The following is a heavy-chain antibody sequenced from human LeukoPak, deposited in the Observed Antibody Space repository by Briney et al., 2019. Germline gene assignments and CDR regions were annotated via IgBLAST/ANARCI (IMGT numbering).Heavy chain of an antibody. CDR3: AREVSTAGPYYYYYYYMDV. CDR2: ISAYNGNT. V-gene: IGHV1-18*01. D-gene: IGHD6-13*01. J-gene: IGHJ6*03. CDR1: GYTFTRYG. Sequence: GASVKVSCKASGYTFTRYGISWVRQAPGQGLEWMGWISAYNGNTNYTQKLQGRVTMTTDTSTSTAYMELRSLRSDDTAVYYCAREVSTAGPYYYYYYYMDVWGKGTTVTVSS.